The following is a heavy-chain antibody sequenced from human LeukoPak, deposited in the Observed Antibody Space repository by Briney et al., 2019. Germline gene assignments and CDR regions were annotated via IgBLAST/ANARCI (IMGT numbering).Heavy chain of an antibody. J-gene: IGHJ4*02. Sequence: SETLSLTCTVSGDSMSSSHYCWGWIRQPPGKGLEWIGSIYYSGSTYYNPSLKSRVTMSVDTSKNQFSLKLSSVTAADTAVYYCARGSFKWLQFDRQFDYWGQGTLVTVSS. CDR1: GDSMSSSHYC. V-gene: IGHV4-39*01. D-gene: IGHD5-24*01. CDR3: ARGSFKWLQFDRQFDY. CDR2: IYYSGST.